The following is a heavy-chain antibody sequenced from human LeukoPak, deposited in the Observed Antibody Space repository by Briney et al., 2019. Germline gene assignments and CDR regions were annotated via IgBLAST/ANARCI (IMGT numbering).Heavy chain of an antibody. Sequence: PGGSLRLSWAASGFSFHTYAMTWVSQAPGKGLEWVSGITGSGGSTYYADSVKGRFTISRDNSKNTLFLQMDSLRAEDTAVYYCAKDRWGRKVTDYYGMDVWGQGTTVTVSS. D-gene: IGHD3-16*01. CDR3: AKDRWGRKVTDYYGMDV. V-gene: IGHV3-23*01. J-gene: IGHJ6*02. CDR1: GFSFHTYA. CDR2: ITGSGGST.